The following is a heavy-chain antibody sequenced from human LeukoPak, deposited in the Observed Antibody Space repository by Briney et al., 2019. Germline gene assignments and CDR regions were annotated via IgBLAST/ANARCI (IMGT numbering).Heavy chain of an antibody. CDR3: ARDLGYGDYEAFDY. CDR1: GFTFSSYN. V-gene: IGHV3-21*01. D-gene: IGHD4-17*01. J-gene: IGHJ4*02. CDR2: ISSSSSYI. Sequence: PGGSLRLSCAASGFTFSSYNMNWVRQAPGKGLEWVSSISSSSSYIYYADSVKGRFTISRDNAKNSLYLQMNSLRAEDTAVYYCARDLGYGDYEAFDYWGQGTLVTVSS.